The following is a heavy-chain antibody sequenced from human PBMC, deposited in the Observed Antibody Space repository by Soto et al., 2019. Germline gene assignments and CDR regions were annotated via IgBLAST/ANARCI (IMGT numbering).Heavy chain of an antibody. CDR2: IYHSGST. V-gene: IGHV4-30-2*01. CDR1: GGSICSGGYF. Sequence: PSETLSLTWVVSGGSICSGGYFWSCIRQPPGKGLEWIGYIYHSGSTYYNPSLKSRVTISVDRSKNQFSLKLSSVTAADTAVYYCARLVYDSSGYRPGWGQGTLVTVSS. J-gene: IGHJ4*02. D-gene: IGHD3-22*01. CDR3: ARLVYDSSGYRPG.